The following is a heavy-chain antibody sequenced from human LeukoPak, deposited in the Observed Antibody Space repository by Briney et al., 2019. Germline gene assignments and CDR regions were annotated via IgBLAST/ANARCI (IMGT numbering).Heavy chain of an antibody. V-gene: IGHV4-59*01. D-gene: IGHD3-9*01. Sequence: EASETLSLTCTVSGGSISSYYWSWIRQPPGKGLEWIGYIYYSGSTNYNPSLKSRVTISVDTSKKQFSLKLSSVTAADTAVYYCARSKDILTGYCFDYWGQGTLVTVSS. CDR1: GGSISSYY. CDR2: IYYSGST. CDR3: ARSKDILTGYCFDY. J-gene: IGHJ4*02.